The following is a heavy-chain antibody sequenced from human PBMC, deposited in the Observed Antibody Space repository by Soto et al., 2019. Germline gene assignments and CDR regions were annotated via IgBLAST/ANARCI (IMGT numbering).Heavy chain of an antibody. Sequence: EVQLLESGGGLVQPGGSLRLSCEASGFTFSSRAMSWVRQTPGKGLEWVSAISGSADKTYYADSVKGRFTISSDSSKTTVYLQMNDLRPDDTAVYYCATWHEREHAFDVWGQGTTVTISS. V-gene: IGHV3-23*01. CDR2: ISGSADKT. J-gene: IGHJ3*01. CDR1: GFTFSSRA. D-gene: IGHD1-1*01. CDR3: ATWHEREHAFDV.